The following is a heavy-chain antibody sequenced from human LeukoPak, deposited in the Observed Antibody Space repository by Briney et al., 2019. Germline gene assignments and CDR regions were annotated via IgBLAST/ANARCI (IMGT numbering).Heavy chain of an antibody. CDR1: GGSISSCY. J-gene: IGHJ3*02. D-gene: IGHD3-9*01. Sequence: SETLSLTCPVSGGSISSCYWSWIRQPPGKGLEWIGYISYSGSTNYNPSLKSRVTISIDTSKNQFSLKLRSVTAADTAIYYCARQGYDILTGYIDAFDIWGQGTMVTVSS. CDR3: ARQGYDILTGYIDAFDI. V-gene: IGHV4-59*08. CDR2: ISYSGST.